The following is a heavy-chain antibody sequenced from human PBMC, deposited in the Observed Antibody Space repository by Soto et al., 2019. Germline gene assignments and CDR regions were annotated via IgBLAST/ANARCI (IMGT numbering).Heavy chain of an antibody. D-gene: IGHD3-10*02. V-gene: IGHV4-39*01. CDR1: GGSINSSDHF. Sequence: SETLSLTCSLSGGSINSSDHFWGWIRQTPGKGLEWIGSVYYTETTYYNPSLKSPVTMSVETSRNTFSLKVNSVTAADTGIYYCARQRVLSTNMFITSFDPWGQGTLVTVSS. J-gene: IGHJ5*02. CDR3: ARQRVLSTNMFITSFDP. CDR2: VYYTETT.